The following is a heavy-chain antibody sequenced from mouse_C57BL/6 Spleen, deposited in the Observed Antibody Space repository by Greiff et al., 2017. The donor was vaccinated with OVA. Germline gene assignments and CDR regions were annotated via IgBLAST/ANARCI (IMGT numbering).Heavy chain of an antibody. CDR3: ARPHDGYFAY. J-gene: IGHJ3*01. V-gene: IGHV5-12*01. CDR1: GFTFSDYY. Sequence: EVKVVESGGGLVQPGGSLKLSCAASGFTFSDYYMYWVRQTPEKRLEWVAYISNGGGSTYYPDTVKGRFTISRDNAKNTLYLQMRRLKSEDTAMYYCARPHDGYFAYWGQGTLVTVSA. CDR2: ISNGGGST. D-gene: IGHD2-3*01.